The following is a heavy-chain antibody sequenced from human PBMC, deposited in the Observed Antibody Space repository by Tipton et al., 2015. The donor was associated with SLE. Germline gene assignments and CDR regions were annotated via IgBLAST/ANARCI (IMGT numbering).Heavy chain of an antibody. CDR3: ARDRWDYDILTGYSY. D-gene: IGHD3-9*01. CDR1: GGSFSGYY. CDR2: INHSGST. V-gene: IGHV4-34*01. J-gene: IGHJ4*02. Sequence: TLSLTCAVYGGSFSGYYWSWIRQPPGKGLKWIGEINHSGSTNYNPSLKSRVTISVDTSKNQFSLKLSSVTAADTAVYYCARDRWDYDILTGYSYWGQGTLVTVSS.